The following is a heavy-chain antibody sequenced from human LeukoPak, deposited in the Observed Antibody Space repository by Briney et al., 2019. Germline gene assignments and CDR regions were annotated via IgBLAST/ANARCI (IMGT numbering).Heavy chain of an antibody. V-gene: IGHV3-11*01. Sequence: GGSLRLSCTASGFTFGDYAMSWIRQAPGKGLEWVSYISSSGSTKYYADSVKGRFTISRDNARNSLYLQMNSLRAEDTAVYFCARGGLSIMGYWGQGTLVTVSS. CDR2: ISSSGSTK. J-gene: IGHJ4*02. D-gene: IGHD2/OR15-2a*01. CDR3: ARGGLSIMGY. CDR1: GFTFGDYA.